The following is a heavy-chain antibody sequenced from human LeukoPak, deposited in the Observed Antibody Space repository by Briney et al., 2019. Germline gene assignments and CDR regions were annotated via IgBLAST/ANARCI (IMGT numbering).Heavy chain of an antibody. CDR1: GGSISSGGYY. CDR3: ARGRDIVVVPANSYYFDY. D-gene: IGHD2-2*01. V-gene: IGHV4-31*03. J-gene: IGHJ4*02. Sequence: SETLSLTCTVSGGSISSGGYYWSWIRQHPGKGLEWIGYIYYSGGTYYNPSLKSRVTISEDTSKNQFSLKLSSVTAADTAVYYCARGRDIVVVPANSYYFDYWGQGTLVTVSS. CDR2: IYYSGGT.